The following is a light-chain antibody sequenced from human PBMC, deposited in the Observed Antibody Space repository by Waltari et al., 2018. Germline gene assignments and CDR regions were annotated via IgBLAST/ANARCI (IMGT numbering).Light chain of an antibody. CDR3: QQRSNWPLT. Sequence: EIVLTQSPATLSLSPGERATLSCRASQSVSSYLAWYQQKPGQAPRVRIYDASNRATGIPARFSGSGSGTDFTLTISSLEPEDFAVYYCQQRSNWPLTFGGGTKVDIK. J-gene: IGKJ4*01. CDR2: DAS. V-gene: IGKV3-11*01. CDR1: QSVSSY.